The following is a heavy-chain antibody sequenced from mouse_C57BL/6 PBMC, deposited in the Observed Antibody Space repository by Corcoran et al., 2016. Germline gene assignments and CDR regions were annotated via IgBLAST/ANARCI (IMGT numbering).Heavy chain of an antibody. J-gene: IGHJ4*01. V-gene: IGHV1-26*01. CDR2: INPNNGGT. Sequence: EVQLQQSGPELVKPGASVKISCKASGYTFTDYYMNWVKQSHGKSLEWIGDINPNNGGTSYNQKFKGKATLTVDKSSSTAYMELRSLTSEDSAVYYCARWYYYGSSYYYAMDYWCQGTSVTVSS. CDR1: GYTFTDYY. CDR3: ARWYYYGSSYYYAMDY. D-gene: IGHD1-1*01.